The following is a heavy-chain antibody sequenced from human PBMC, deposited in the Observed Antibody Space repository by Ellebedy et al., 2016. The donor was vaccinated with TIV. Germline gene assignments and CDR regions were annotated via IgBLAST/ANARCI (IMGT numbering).Heavy chain of an antibody. Sequence: GGSLRLSXRASGLTFSNFAMIWVRQAPGKGLEWVSPIWSGGGTHYADSVKGRFTISRDNSKNTLYLQMDNLRAEDTAMYYCARDPPASGTRTWGWGQGTLVTVSS. CDR2: IWSGGGT. J-gene: IGHJ4*02. CDR1: GLTFSNFA. CDR3: ARDPPASGTRTWG. V-gene: IGHV3-66*01. D-gene: IGHD7-27*01.